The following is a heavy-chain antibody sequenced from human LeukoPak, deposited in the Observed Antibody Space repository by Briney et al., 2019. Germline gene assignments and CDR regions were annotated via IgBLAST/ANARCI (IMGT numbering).Heavy chain of an antibody. D-gene: IGHD6-19*01. CDR3: AKEAVAGIVDY. V-gene: IGHV3-23*01. J-gene: IGHJ4*02. Sequence: GGPLRPSCAASGFTFSSYAMSWVRQPPGKGLEWVSAVNGGGADTYYADSVKGRFTISRDNSKSTLYLQMNSLRAEDTAVYYCAKEAVAGIVDYWGQGTLVTVSS. CDR2: VNGGGADT. CDR1: GFTFSSYA.